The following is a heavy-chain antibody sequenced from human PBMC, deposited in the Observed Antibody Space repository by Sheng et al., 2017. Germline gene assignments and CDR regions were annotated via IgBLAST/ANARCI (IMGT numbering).Heavy chain of an antibody. CDR1: GGTFSRYA. CDR2: INPMSGTA. J-gene: IGHJ6*02. CDR3: ARLPMIRGLINYYSGLDV. D-gene: IGHD3-10*01. V-gene: IGHV1-69*13. Sequence: QVQLVQSGAEVKKPGSSVKVSCRASGGTFSRYAISWVRQAPGQGLEWMGGINPMSGTAKYSQKFQGRVTITADRSTSTAYMALSSLRSEDTAVYYCARLPMIRGLINYYSGLDVWDQGP.